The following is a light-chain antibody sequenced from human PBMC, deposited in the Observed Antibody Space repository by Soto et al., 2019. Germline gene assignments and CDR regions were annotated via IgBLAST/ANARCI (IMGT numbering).Light chain of an antibody. CDR3: QQYNSYSEA. J-gene: IGKJ1*01. Sequence: DIQMTQSPSSLSASVGDRVTITCQACQDISNYLNWYQQKPGKAPKLLIYDASNLETGVPSRFSGSGSGTELTLTIRRLKPDDSANYYCQQYNSYSEAFGQGTKVDIK. CDR2: DAS. CDR1: QDISNY. V-gene: IGKV1-33*01.